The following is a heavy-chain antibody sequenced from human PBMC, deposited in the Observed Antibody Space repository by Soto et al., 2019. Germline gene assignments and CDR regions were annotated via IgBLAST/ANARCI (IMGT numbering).Heavy chain of an antibody. Sequence: ESGGGVVQPGRSLRLSCAASGFTFSSYGMHWVRQAPGKGLEWVAVIWYDGSNKYYADSVKGRFTISRDNSKNTLYLQMNSLRAEDTAVYYCARDGSWPQGEILDYWGQGTLVTVSS. CDR3: ARDGSWPQGEILDY. V-gene: IGHV3-33*01. CDR1: GFTFSSYG. J-gene: IGHJ4*02. D-gene: IGHD2-15*01. CDR2: IWYDGSNK.